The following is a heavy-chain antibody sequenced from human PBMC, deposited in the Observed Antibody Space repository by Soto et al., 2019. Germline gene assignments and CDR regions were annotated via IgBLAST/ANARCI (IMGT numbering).Heavy chain of an antibody. CDR1: GFTFSNFG. Sequence: QVQLVESGGGVVQPGRSLRLSCAASGFTFSNFGMHWVRQAPGKGLERVAVIWYDGSIKYYTESLKGRFTISRDNSKKTLNLQMNSLRAEDTAVYYWARPSYGSPYYSGMDVGGQGTTLTVSS. J-gene: IGHJ6*02. CDR3: ARPSYGSPYYSGMDV. V-gene: IGHV3-33*01. CDR2: IWYDGSIK. D-gene: IGHD3-10*01.